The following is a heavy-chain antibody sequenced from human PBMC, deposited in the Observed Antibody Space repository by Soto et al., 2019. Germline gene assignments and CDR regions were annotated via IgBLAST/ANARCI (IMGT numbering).Heavy chain of an antibody. D-gene: IGHD1-26*01. CDR1: GGSISSYY. CDR2: IYYSGST. Sequence: SETLSLTCTVSGGSISSYYWSWIRQPPGKGLEWIGYIYYSGSTNYNPSLKSRVTISVDTSKNQFSLKLSSVTAADTAVYYCARHLKWGYYYGMDVWGQGTTVTVS. V-gene: IGHV4-59*08. J-gene: IGHJ6*02. CDR3: ARHLKWGYYYGMDV.